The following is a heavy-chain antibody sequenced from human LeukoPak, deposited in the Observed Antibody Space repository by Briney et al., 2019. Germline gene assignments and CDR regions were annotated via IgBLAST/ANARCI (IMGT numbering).Heavy chain of an antibody. Sequence: GRSLRLSCAASGFTFSSYGMHWVRQAPGKGLEWVSYISSSSSTIYYADSVKGRFTISRDNSKNTLYLQMNSLRAEDTAVYYCARPTRYCSGGSCYHPIDYWGQGTLVTVSS. J-gene: IGHJ4*02. CDR1: GFTFSSYG. D-gene: IGHD2-15*01. V-gene: IGHV3-48*01. CDR3: ARPTRYCSGGSCYHPIDY. CDR2: ISSSSSTI.